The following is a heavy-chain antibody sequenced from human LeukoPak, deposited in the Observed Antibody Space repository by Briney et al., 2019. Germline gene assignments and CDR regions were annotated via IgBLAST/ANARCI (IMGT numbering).Heavy chain of an antibody. CDR1: GFTFSNYG. CDR3: AKSPYYDFWPFDY. J-gene: IGHJ4*02. Sequence: GGSLRLSCAASGFTFSNYGMHWVRQAPGKGLEWVAVVSFGDGSTRNYADSVKGRFTISRDNSQNTLYLQMSNLRAEDTAVYYCAKSPYYDFWPFDYWGQGTLVTVSS. CDR2: VSFGDGSTR. V-gene: IGHV3-33*06. D-gene: IGHD3-3*01.